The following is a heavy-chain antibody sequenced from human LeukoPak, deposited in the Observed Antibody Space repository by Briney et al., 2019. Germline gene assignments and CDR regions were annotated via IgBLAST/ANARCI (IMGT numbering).Heavy chain of an antibody. J-gene: IGHJ4*02. V-gene: IGHV4-31*03. Sequence: NASQTLSPTCTVSGGSISSGGYYWSWIRQHPGKGLEWIGYIYYSGSTYYNPSLKSRVTISVDTSKNQFSLKLSSVTAADTAVYYCARGGPTPFDYWGQGTLVTVSS. CDR3: ARGGPTPFDY. CDR1: GGSISSGGYY. CDR2: IYYSGST.